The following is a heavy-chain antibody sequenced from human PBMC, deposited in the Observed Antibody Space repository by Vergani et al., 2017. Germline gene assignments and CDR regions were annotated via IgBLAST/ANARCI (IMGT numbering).Heavy chain of an antibody. CDR3: AKNPGISTTRHYYAMDV. Sequence: LEESGGGSVKPGGSPRLSCAASGFKFSDHYMSWIRQAPGKGLEWVSHISPGASTVSYTDSVTGRFTVSRDNDNNSLTLEMTTLRVEDTAVYYCAKNPGISTTRHYYAMDVWGQGTTVTVSS. D-gene: IGHD1-1*01. V-gene: IGHV3-11*04. J-gene: IGHJ6*02. CDR1: GFKFSDHY. CDR2: ISPGASTV.